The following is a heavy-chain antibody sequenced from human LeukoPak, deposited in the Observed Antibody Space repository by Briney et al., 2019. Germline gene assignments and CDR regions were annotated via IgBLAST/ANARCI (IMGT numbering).Heavy chain of an antibody. Sequence: GGSLRLSCAASGFTFDIYVLSWVRQAPGKGLEWVSLINGRGDITYYADSVKGRFTISRDNSKNTLYLQMNTLRAEDTAVYYCAKDSDDILTGYYIGYDYYFDHWGQGTLVAVSS. CDR2: INGRGDIT. CDR3: AKDSDDILTGYYIGYDYYFDH. V-gene: IGHV3-23*01. CDR1: GFTFDIYV. D-gene: IGHD3-9*01. J-gene: IGHJ4*02.